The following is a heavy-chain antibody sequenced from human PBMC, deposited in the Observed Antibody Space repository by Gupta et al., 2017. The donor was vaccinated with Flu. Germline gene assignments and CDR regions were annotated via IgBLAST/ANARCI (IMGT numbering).Heavy chain of an antibody. Sequence: EGQLLESWGGLLQPGGSLRSSCAASRLPFSRHAMSWGRQAPGKGLEWVSAISGSGGSTYYADSVKGRFTISRDNSKNTLYLQMNSLRAEDTAVYYCATQAPIRGGDWGVDYWGQGTLVTVSS. J-gene: IGHJ4*02. CDR2: ISGSGGST. CDR3: ATQAPIRGGDWGVDY. CDR1: RLPFSRHA. D-gene: IGHD2-21*02. V-gene: IGHV3-23*01.